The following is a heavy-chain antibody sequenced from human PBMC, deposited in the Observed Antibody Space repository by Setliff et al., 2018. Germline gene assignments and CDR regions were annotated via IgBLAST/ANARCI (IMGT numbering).Heavy chain of an antibody. J-gene: IGHJ6*03. D-gene: IGHD6-19*01. CDR2: IYIGGSA. CDR1: GGSISSYY. Sequence: PSETLSLTCTVSGGSISSYYWSWIRQPAGKGLEWIGHIYIGGSANYNPSLKSRVTMSIDTSKNQFSLTLNSVTAADMAVYYCAREQWLDPPGYYYMDVWAKGTTVTVS. V-gene: IGHV4-4*07. CDR3: AREQWLDPPGYYYMDV.